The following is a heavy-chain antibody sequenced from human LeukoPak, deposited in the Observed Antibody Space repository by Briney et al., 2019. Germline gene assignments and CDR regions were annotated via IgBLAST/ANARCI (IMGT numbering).Heavy chain of an antibody. Sequence: SETLSLTCTVSGDSISSYYCSWIRQPPGKGLEWIGYIYYSGSTSYNPSLKGRVTISLDTSNNQFSLKLRSVTAADTAVYYCARGVDDIAVAGHFDYWGQGTLVTVSS. J-gene: IGHJ4*02. D-gene: IGHD6-19*01. CDR2: IYYSGST. V-gene: IGHV4-59*01. CDR3: ARGVDDIAVAGHFDY. CDR1: GDSISSYY.